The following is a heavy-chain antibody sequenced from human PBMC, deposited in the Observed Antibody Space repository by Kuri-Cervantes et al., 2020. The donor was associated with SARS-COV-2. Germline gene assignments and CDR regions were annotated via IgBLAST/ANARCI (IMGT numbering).Heavy chain of an antibody. CDR2: IHPSGST. V-gene: IGHV4-4*07. CDR3: ARERIVGVSGSWFDP. J-gene: IGHJ5*02. Sequence: SQTLSLTCVVSGDSFSDSYWSWIRQPAGKGLEWIGRIHPSGSTNYNSSLESRVTMSIDTSKNQFSLKLSSVTAADTAVYYCARERIVGVSGSWFDPWGQGTLVTVSS. D-gene: IGHD1-26*01. CDR1: GDSFSDSY.